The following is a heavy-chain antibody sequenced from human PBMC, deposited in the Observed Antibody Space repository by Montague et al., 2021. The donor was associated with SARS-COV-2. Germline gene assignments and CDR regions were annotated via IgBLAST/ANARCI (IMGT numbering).Heavy chain of an antibody. Sequence: SETLSLTCAVYGGSFSGYYWSWIRQPPEKGLEWIGEINQSGGTNNNPSLKSRVIISVDTSKSQFSLKLGSVTAADTAVYYCARVQRGYYYGLGVSAHFDYWAQGTLVTVSS. D-gene: IGHD3-10*01. CDR3: ARVQRGYYYGLGVSAHFDY. J-gene: IGHJ4*02. CDR2: INQSGGT. V-gene: IGHV4-34*01. CDR1: GGSFSGYY.